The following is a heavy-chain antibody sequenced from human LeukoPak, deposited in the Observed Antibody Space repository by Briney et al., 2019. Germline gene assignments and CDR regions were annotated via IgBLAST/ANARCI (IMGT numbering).Heavy chain of an antibody. CDR3: ARETRYSYNFFAIDY. Sequence: ASVKGSCKASGYTFSDYYMHWVRQAPGQGLEWMGWINPNSGVTSYSQKFQGRVSMTRDTSISTVYMELSRLRSDDTAVYYCARETRYSYNFFAIDYWGQGALVTVSS. V-gene: IGHV1-2*02. D-gene: IGHD5-18*01. CDR2: INPNSGVT. J-gene: IGHJ4*02. CDR1: GYTFSDYY.